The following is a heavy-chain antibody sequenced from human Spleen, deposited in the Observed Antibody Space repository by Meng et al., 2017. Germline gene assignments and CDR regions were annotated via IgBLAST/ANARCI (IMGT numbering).Heavy chain of an antibody. J-gene: IGHJ4*02. Sequence: ASVKVSCKASGYTFTSYYMHWVRQAPGQGLEWMGVINPNSGSTTYAQKFQGRVTLTTDTSTSTAYMELKSLRSDDTAVYYCARESLGQRFDYWGQGTLVTVSS. CDR1: GYTFTSYY. V-gene: IGHV1-46*01. CDR3: ARESLGQRFDY. CDR2: INPNSGST.